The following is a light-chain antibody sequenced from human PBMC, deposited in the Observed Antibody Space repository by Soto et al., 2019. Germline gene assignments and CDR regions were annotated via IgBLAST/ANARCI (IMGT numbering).Light chain of an antibody. Sequence: QSVLTQPPSASGSPGQSVTISCTGTSRDVGGYPYVSWYQQHPGKAPKLIIFEVSERPSGVPDRFSGSKSGNTASLTVSGLQAEDEADYYCTSYAGDNTLVFGGGTKVTVL. J-gene: IGLJ2*01. V-gene: IGLV2-8*01. CDR2: EVS. CDR1: SRDVGGYPY. CDR3: TSYAGDNTLV.